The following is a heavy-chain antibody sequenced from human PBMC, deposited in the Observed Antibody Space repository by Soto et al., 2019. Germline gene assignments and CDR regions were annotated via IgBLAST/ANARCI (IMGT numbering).Heavy chain of an antibody. CDR1: GGSISSYY. D-gene: IGHD5-18*01. J-gene: IGHJ4*02. CDR3: ARDDPYSYGEFDY. CDR2: IYYSGST. Sequence: PSETLFLTCTVSGGSISSYYASWIRQPPGKGLEGIGYIYYSGSTNYNPSLKSRVTISVDTSKNQFSLKLRSVTAADTDVYYCARDDPYSYGEFDYWGQGTLVTVSS. V-gene: IGHV4-59*01.